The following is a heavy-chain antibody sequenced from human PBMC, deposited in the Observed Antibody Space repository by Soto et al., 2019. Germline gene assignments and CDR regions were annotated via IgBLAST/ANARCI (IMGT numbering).Heavy chain of an antibody. J-gene: IGHJ4*02. CDR3: ASPIYFGVVTEYYFDY. Sequence: GGSLRLSCAASGFTFSSYWMSWVRQAPGKGLEWVANIKQDGSEKYYVDSVKGRFTISRDNAKNSLYLQMNSLRAEDTAVYYCASPIYFGVVTEYYFDYWGQGTLVTVSS. V-gene: IGHV3-7*01. CDR1: GFTFSSYW. D-gene: IGHD3-3*01. CDR2: IKQDGSEK.